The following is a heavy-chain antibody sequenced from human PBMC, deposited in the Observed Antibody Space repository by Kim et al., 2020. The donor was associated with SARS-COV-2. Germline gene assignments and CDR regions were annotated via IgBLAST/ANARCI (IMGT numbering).Heavy chain of an antibody. CDR3: ARGRITIFGVVKPYYYYG. V-gene: IGHV4-34*01. CDR2: INHSGST. D-gene: IGHD3-3*01. J-gene: IGHJ6*01. CDR1: GGSFSGYY. Sequence: SETLSLTCAVYGGSFSGYYWSWIRQPPGKGLEWIGEINHSGSTNYNPSLKSRVTISVDTSKNQFSLKLSSVTAADTAVYYCARGRITIFGVVKPYYYYG.